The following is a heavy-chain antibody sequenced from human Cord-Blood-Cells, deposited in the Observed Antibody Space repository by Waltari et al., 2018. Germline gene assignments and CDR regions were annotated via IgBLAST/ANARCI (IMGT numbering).Heavy chain of an antibody. D-gene: IGHD3-16*01. V-gene: IGHV3-64*01. CDR2: ISSNGGST. J-gene: IGHJ4*02. CDR1: GFTFSSSA. Sequence: EVQLVESGGGLVQPGGSLRLSCAASGFTFSSSAMHWVRQAPGKGLEYVSAISSNGGSTYYANSVKGRFTISRDNSKNTLYLQMGSLRAEDMAVYYCARGDGGFDYWGQGTLVTVSS. CDR3: ARGDGGFDY.